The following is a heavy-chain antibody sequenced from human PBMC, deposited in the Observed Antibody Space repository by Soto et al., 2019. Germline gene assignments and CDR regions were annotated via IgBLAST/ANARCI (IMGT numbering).Heavy chain of an antibody. Sequence: QVQLVESGGGVVQPGRSLRLSCAVAGIHFSKYGMHWVRQAPGKGLEWVAVISYDGNSKFYGASGRGRFAISRDNSNNTLHLEMHDLRPEDTAVYYCAKDRDYGGVASYFDYWGRGTLVSVSS. CDR2: ISYDGNSK. D-gene: IGHD4-17*01. CDR3: AKDRDYGGVASYFDY. V-gene: IGHV3-30*18. CDR1: GIHFSKYG. J-gene: IGHJ4*02.